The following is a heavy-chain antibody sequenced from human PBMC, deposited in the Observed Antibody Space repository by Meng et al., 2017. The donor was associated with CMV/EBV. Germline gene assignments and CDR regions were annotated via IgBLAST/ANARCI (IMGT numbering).Heavy chain of an antibody. J-gene: IGHJ4*02. Sequence: VHPVQSGAEVKKPGPSVKVSCKAPGYTFTSYGLSWVRQAPGQGLEWMGWISSYHGNTNYAQKLQGRVTMTTDTSTSTAYMELRSLRSDDTAVYYCARDAVVPADAPFHYWGQGTLVTVSS. CDR3: ARDAVVPADAPFHY. CDR2: ISSYHGNT. CDR1: GYTFTSYG. D-gene: IGHD2-2*01. V-gene: IGHV1-18*01.